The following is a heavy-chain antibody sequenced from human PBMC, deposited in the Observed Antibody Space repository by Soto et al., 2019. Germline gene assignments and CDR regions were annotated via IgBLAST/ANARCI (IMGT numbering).Heavy chain of an antibody. D-gene: IGHD3-22*01. CDR1: GYTFTSYG. CDR3: ASVDSSGYYRGGAFDY. CDR2: ISAYNGNT. Sequence: ASVKVSCKASGYTFTSYGISWVRQAPGQGLEWMGWISAYNGNTNYAQKLQGRVTMTTDTSTSTAYMELSSLRSDDTAVYYCASVDSSGYYRGGAFDYWGQGTLVTVSS. V-gene: IGHV1-18*01. J-gene: IGHJ4*02.